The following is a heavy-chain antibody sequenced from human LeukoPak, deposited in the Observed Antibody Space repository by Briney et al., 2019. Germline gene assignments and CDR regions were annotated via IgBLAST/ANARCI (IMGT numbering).Heavy chain of an antibody. CDR3: VREASGGYFDY. J-gene: IGHJ4*02. CDR2: TSPSAGNT. D-gene: IGHD3-16*01. Sequence: ASVKVSCKASGYTFTTYHMNWVRQAPGQGLEWMGTTSPSAGNTNYAQSFRGRVTMTRDTSTSTVYMELTSLTSEDTAVYYCVREASGGYFDYWGQGTQVTVSS. CDR1: GYTFTTYH. V-gene: IGHV1-46*01.